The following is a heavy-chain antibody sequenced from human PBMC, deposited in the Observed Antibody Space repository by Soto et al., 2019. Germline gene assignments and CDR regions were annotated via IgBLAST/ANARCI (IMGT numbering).Heavy chain of an antibody. CDR3: ARDLRDGYNHYYYYGMDV. J-gene: IGHJ6*02. CDR1: GFIFSDYW. D-gene: IGHD5-12*01. V-gene: IGHV3-7*01. CDR2: IRQDGSEK. Sequence: PGGSLSLSCAASGFIFSDYWMSWVRQAPGKGLEWVATIRQDGSEKHHADSVKGRFTISRDNSKNTLYLQMNSLRAEDTAVYYCARDLRDGYNHYYYYGMDVWGQGTTVTVSS.